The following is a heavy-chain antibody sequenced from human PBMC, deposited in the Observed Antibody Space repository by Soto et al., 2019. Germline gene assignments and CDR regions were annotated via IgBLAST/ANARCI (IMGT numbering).Heavy chain of an antibody. CDR1: GVTFSDYY. V-gene: IGHV3-11*05. CDR3: ARGLPLTDGYTWFDP. Sequence: GGSLRLSSAASGVTFSDYYMSWIRQAPGKGLEWVSYISSSSSYTNYADSVKGRFTISRDNAKNSLYLQMSSLRAEDTAVYYCARGLPLTDGYTWFDPWGQGTLVTVSS. CDR2: ISSSSSYT. J-gene: IGHJ5*02.